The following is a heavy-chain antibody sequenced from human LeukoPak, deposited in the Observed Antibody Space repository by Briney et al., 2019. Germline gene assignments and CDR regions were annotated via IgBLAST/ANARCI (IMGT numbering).Heavy chain of an antibody. CDR3: AGGGPEPDY. D-gene: IGHD1-14*01. CDR1: GGSVSSGGYY. J-gene: IGHJ4*02. Sequence: SQTLSLTCTVSGGSVSSGGYYWSWIRQHPGKGLEWIGYIYYTGSTYYNPSLKSRFTISVDTSKNQLSLKLSSVTAADTAVYYCAGGGPEPDYWGQGTLDTVSS. V-gene: IGHV4-31*03. CDR2: IYYTGST.